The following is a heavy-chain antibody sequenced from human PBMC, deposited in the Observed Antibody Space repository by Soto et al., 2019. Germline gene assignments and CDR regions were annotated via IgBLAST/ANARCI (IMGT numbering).Heavy chain of an antibody. D-gene: IGHD6-19*01. CDR1: GFTFSSYA. Sequence: GGSLRLSCAASGFTFSSYAMHWVRQAPGKGLEWVAVISYDGSNKYYADSVKGRFTISRDNSKNTLYLQMNSLRAEDTAVYYCAREAPGIAVAGDKIYFDYWGQGTLVTVSS. V-gene: IGHV3-30-3*01. CDR3: AREAPGIAVAGDKIYFDY. J-gene: IGHJ4*02. CDR2: ISYDGSNK.